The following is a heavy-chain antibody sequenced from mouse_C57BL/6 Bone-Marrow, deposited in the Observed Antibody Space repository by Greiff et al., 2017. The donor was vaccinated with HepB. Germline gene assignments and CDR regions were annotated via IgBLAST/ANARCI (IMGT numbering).Heavy chain of an antibody. CDR1: GYTFTSYW. D-gene: IGHD1-1*01. CDR2: IDPSDSYT. CDR3: AYGSSPDWYFDV. J-gene: IGHJ1*03. V-gene: IGHV1-69*01. Sequence: QVQLQQPGAELVMPGASVKLSCKASGYTFTSYWMHWVKQRPGQGLEWIGDIDPSDSYTNYNQKFKGKSTLTVDKSSSTAYMQLSSLTSEDSAVYYCAYGSSPDWYFDVWGTGTTVTVSS.